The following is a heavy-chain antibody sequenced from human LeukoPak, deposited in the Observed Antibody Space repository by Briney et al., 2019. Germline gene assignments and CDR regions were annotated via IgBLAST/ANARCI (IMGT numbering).Heavy chain of an antibody. Sequence: PSETLSLTCTVSGGSISSSSYYWGWIRQPPGKGLEWIGSIYYSGNTYYNPSLKSRVTISVDTSKHQFSLKLSSVTAADTAVYYCARVTSVWYYDFWSGYSFLDYWGQGTLVTVSS. D-gene: IGHD3-3*01. J-gene: IGHJ4*02. CDR3: ARVTSVWYYDFWSGYSFLDY. V-gene: IGHV4-39*07. CDR2: IYYSGNT. CDR1: GGSISSSSYY.